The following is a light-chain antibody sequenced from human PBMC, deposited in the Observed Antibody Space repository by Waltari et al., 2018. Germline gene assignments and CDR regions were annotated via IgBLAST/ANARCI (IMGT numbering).Light chain of an antibody. V-gene: IGKV3-20*01. Sequence: IVLTQSPGTLSLSPGERATLSCRASQRVGRTLAWYQQKPGQAPRRLIYGASLRATGIPDRFSGGGSGTDFSLGINRLEPEDFAVYYCQHYVSLPATFGQGTKVEIK. CDR3: QHYVSLPAT. CDR1: QRVGRT. CDR2: GAS. J-gene: IGKJ1*01.